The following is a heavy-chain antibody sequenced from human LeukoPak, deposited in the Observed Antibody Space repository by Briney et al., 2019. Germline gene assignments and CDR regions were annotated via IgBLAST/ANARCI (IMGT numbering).Heavy chain of an antibody. V-gene: IGHV3-74*01. D-gene: IGHD3-16*01. CDR3: AREGGMYGMAV. CDR1: GFTFSSYW. CDR2: INSDGSST. J-gene: IGHJ6*02. Sequence: GGSLRLSCAASGFTFSSYWMPWVRQAPGKGMVWVSRINSDGSSTSYADSVKGRFTISRDNAKNTRYLQMNSLRAEDTAVYYSAREGGMYGMAVWGQGTTVTVSS.